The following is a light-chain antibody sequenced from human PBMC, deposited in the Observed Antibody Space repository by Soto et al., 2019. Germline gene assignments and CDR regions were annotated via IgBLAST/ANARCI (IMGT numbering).Light chain of an antibody. CDR1: ENVGTN. CDR3: QQYGSSPYT. Sequence: IVLTQSPATLSVSPGERVTLSCRASENVGTNLAWYQQRPGQPPRLLIYGSSTRATGISATFSGSGSRTEFTLTISSLQSEDSAVYYCQQYGSSPYTFGQGTKLEIK. J-gene: IGKJ2*01. CDR2: GSS. V-gene: IGKV3D-15*02.